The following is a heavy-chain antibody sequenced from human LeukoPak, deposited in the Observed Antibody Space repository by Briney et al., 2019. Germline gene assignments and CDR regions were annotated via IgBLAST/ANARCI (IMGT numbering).Heavy chain of an antibody. CDR1: GFTFSSCA. V-gene: IGHV3-23*01. J-gene: IGHJ3*02. CDR2: ISAGGGST. CDR3: ARVRDYQLLYDAFDI. Sequence: PGGSLRLSCAASGFTFSSCAMSWVRQAPGKGLEWVSGISAGGGSTNSADSVKGRFTISRDNSKNTLYLQMNSLRAEDTAVYYCARVRDYQLLYDAFDIWGQGTMVTVSS. D-gene: IGHD2-2*02.